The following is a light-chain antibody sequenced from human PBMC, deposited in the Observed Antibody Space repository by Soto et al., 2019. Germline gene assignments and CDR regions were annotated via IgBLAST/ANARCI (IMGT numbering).Light chain of an antibody. CDR1: NGHSSYA. V-gene: IGLV4-69*01. CDR2: VNSDGSH. Sequence: QPVLTQSPSASDSLGASVKLTCTLNNGHSSYAIAWHQQQSEKGPRYLMKVNSDGSHRKGDGIPDRFSGSSSGAERYLTISSLQSEDEADYYCQTWGSGIVVFGGGTKLTVL. CDR3: QTWGSGIVV. J-gene: IGLJ2*01.